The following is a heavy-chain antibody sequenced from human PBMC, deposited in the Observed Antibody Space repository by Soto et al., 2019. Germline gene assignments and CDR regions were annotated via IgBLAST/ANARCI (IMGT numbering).Heavy chain of an antibody. J-gene: IGHJ3*02. V-gene: IGHV1-69*01. Sequence: QVQLVQSGAEVKKPGSSVKVSCKASGGTFSSYAISWVRQAPGQGLEWMGGIIPIFGTANYAQKFQGRVTITADESTSTAYMELSTLRSEDTAVYYCAREQITMIVVLISGPAFDIWGQGTMVTVSS. CDR1: GGTFSSYA. D-gene: IGHD3-22*01. CDR2: IIPIFGTA. CDR3: AREQITMIVVLISGPAFDI.